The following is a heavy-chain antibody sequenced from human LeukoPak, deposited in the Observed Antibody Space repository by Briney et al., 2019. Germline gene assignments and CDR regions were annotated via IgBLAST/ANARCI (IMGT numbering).Heavy chain of an antibody. Sequence: PSETLSLTCTVSGGSISSGGYYWSWIRQHPEKGLEWIGYIYYSGSTHYNPSLKSRVTISVDTSKNQFSLKLSSVTAADTAVYYCAREVEYYYDSSGYYPYWYFDLWGRGTLVTVSS. CDR2: IYYSGST. J-gene: IGHJ2*01. V-gene: IGHV4-31*03. CDR1: GGSISSGGYY. D-gene: IGHD3-22*01. CDR3: AREVEYYYDSSGYYPYWYFDL.